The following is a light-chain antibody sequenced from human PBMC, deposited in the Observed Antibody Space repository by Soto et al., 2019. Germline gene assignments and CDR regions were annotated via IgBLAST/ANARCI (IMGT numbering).Light chain of an antibody. CDR1: QSVSSK. V-gene: IGKV3-15*01. Sequence: EIVMTQSPATLPVSPGERATLSCRASQSVSSKLVWYQQKPGQAPKLLLYAAYTRDTDIPVRFSGSGSGTEFTLTISSLQSEDFAVYYCLQYKNWPYTFGQGTKLEIK. CDR2: AAY. CDR3: LQYKNWPYT. J-gene: IGKJ2*01.